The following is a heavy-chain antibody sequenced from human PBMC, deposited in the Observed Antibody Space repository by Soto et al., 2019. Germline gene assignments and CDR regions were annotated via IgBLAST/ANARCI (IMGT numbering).Heavy chain of an antibody. CDR3: AKAGQVGIWFGEGY. D-gene: IGHD3-10*01. J-gene: IGHJ4*02. CDR1: GFTFSSYA. CDR2: ISGSGGST. Sequence: VQLLESGGGLVQPGGSLRLSCAASGFTFSSYAMSWVRQAPGKGLEWVSAISGSGGSTYYADSVKGRFTISRDNSKNKLYLQMNSMRAENTAVYYCAKAGQVGIWFGEGYWGQGTLVTVSS. V-gene: IGHV3-23*01.